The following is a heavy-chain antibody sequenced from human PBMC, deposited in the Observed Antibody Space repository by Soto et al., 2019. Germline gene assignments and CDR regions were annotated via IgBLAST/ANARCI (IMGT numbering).Heavy chain of an antibody. CDR1: AYSFTTYW. V-gene: IGHV5-51*01. J-gene: IGHJ3*02. Sequence: GQSRKISCKGSAYSFTTYWIGWVRQMPGKGLEWMGIIYPGDSDTRSIPALQSQVTISADQSISTAYLQWSRLKASDTAMYYCASAYYDSSGYCYEVSACDICYQERMVTV. D-gene: IGHD3-22*01. CDR3: ASAYYDSSGYCYEVSACDI. CDR2: IYPGDSDT.